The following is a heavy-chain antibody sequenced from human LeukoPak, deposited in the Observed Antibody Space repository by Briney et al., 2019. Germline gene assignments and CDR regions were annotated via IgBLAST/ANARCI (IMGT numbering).Heavy chain of an antibody. CDR3: ARVRPDCSGGSCYPFYFDY. V-gene: IGHV1-8*01. CDR2: MNPNSGNT. D-gene: IGHD2-15*01. CDR1: GYTFTSYD. J-gene: IGHJ4*02. Sequence: ASVKVSCKASGYTFTSYDINWVRQATGQGLEWMGWMNPNSGNTGYAQKFQGRVTMTRDTSISTAYMELSRLRSDDTAVYYCARVRPDCSGGSCYPFYFDYWGQGTLVTVSS.